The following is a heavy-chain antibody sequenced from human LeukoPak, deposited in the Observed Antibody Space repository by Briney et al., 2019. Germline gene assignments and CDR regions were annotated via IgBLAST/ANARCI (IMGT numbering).Heavy chain of an antibody. Sequence: AAVKVSCKASGYTFTSYGISWVGQAPGQGGEGMGWISAYNGKTNYAQKLQGRVNITTETYRRTDYMEVRGLRYGDTAVYYCARDPNPSATVDPFDYWGQGTLVTVSS. CDR2: ISAYNGKT. CDR3: ARDPNPSATVDPFDY. CDR1: GYTFTSYG. J-gene: IGHJ4*02. V-gene: IGHV1-18*01. D-gene: IGHD4-23*01.